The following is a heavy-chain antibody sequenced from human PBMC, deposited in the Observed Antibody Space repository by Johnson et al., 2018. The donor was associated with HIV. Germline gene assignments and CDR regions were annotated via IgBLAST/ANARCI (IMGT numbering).Heavy chain of an antibody. CDR2: IWYDGSNK. V-gene: IGHV3-33*06. J-gene: IGHJ3*02. D-gene: IGHD5-12*01. CDR3: AKDPMVATPASAFDI. Sequence: KGLEWVAVIWYDGSNKYYADSVKGRFTISRDNSKNTLYLQMNSLRAEDTAVYYCAKDPMVATPASAFDIWGQGTMVTVSS.